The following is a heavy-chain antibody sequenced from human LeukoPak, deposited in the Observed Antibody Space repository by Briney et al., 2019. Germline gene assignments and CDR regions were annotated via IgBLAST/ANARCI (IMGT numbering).Heavy chain of an antibody. CDR1: GFTFSNAW. CDR2: IKSKTDGGTT. Sequence: PGGSLRLSCAASGFTFSNAWMSWVRQAPGKGLEWVGRIKSKTDGGTTDYAAPVKGRFTISRDDSKNTLYLQMNSLKTEDTAVYYCTTGGYYDSSGYYVDYWGQGTLVTVSS. J-gene: IGHJ4*02. CDR3: TTGGYYDSSGYYVDY. V-gene: IGHV3-15*01. D-gene: IGHD3-22*01.